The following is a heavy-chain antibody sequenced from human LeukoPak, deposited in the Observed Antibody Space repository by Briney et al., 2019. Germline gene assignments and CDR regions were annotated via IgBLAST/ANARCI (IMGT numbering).Heavy chain of an antibody. V-gene: IGHV4-39*07. D-gene: IGHD4-17*01. J-gene: IGHJ4*02. CDR2: ISYSGST. CDR3: ARTPATTWTNHFDY. CDR1: GASISSSGYY. Sequence: SETLSLTCTVSGASISSSGYYWDWIRQPPGKGLEWIGTISYSGSTYYNPSLKSRVTISVDTSKNQFSLKLSSVTAADTAVYYCARTPATTWTNHFDYWGQGTLVTVSS.